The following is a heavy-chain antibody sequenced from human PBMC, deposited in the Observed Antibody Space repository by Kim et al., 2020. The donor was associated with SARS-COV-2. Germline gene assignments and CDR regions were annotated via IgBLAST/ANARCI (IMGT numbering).Heavy chain of an antibody. CDR3: ARDYRFRGVIIKGDDAFDI. CDR1: GGTFSSYT. V-gene: IGHV1-69*04. Sequence: SVKVSCKASGGTFSSYTISWVRQAPGQGLEWMGRIIPILGIANYAQKFQGRVTITADKSTSTAYMELSSLRSEDTAVYYCARDYRFRGVIIKGDDAFDIWGQGTMVTVSS. D-gene: IGHD3-10*01. J-gene: IGHJ3*02. CDR2: IIPILGIA.